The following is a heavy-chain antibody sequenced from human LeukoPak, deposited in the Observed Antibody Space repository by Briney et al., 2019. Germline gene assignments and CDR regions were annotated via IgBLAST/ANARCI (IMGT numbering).Heavy chain of an antibody. CDR3: ARSPSSSGDYFDY. D-gene: IGHD6-6*01. Sequence: ASVKVSCKASGGTFSSYAISWVRQAPGQGLEWMGGIIPIFGTANYAQKFQGRVTMTRDTSTSTVYMELSSLRSEDTAVYYCARSPSSSGDYFDYWGQGTLVTVSS. J-gene: IGHJ4*02. CDR2: IIPIFGTA. CDR1: GGTFSSYA. V-gene: IGHV1-69*05.